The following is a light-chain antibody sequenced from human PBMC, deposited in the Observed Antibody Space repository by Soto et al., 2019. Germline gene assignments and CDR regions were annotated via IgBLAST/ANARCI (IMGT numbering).Light chain of an antibody. CDR3: QQRSTSYT. J-gene: IGKJ3*01. V-gene: IGKV3-11*01. CDR2: DAS. CDR1: QSVWSY. Sequence: EIVLTQSPATLSLSPGERATLSCRASQSVWSYLAWYQQKPGQAPRLLIYDASNRATGIPARFSGSGFGTDFTLTISSLGPEDYAVYYCQQRSTSYTFGPGTKVDIK.